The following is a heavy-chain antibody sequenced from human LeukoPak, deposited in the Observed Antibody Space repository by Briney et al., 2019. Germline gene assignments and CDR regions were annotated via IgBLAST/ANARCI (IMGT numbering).Heavy chain of an antibody. Sequence: SETLSLTCTVSGGSISSYYWSWIRQPPGKGLEWIGYIYYTGSTNYNPSLKSRVTISLDTSKNQFSLKLTSVTAADTAVYYCGEAGGRKAGGGNEGKNFHHWGQGTLVTVSS. CDR2: IYYTGST. D-gene: IGHD4-23*01. CDR1: GGSISSYY. CDR3: GEAGGRKAGGGNEGKNFHH. J-gene: IGHJ1*01. V-gene: IGHV4-59*01.